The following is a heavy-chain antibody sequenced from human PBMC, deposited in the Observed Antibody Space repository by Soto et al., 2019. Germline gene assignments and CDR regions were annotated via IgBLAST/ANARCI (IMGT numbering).Heavy chain of an antibody. V-gene: IGHV1-18*01. CDR1: GYTFTTYG. J-gene: IGHJ4*02. D-gene: IGHD2-2*01. CDR2: ISTSNGNT. Sequence: QVKLVQSGVEVKKPGASVKVSCKASGYTFTTYGISWVRQGPGQGLEWMGWISTSNGNTKYAQRVEGRVTMTTDTSTSTAYMELRSLRSDDTAVYYCAREYCSTTSCYGVDYWGQGILVTVSS. CDR3: AREYCSTTSCYGVDY.